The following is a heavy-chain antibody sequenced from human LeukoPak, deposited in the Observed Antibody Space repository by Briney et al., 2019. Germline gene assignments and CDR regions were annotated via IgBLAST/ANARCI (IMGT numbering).Heavy chain of an antibody. CDR2: ISYDGSNK. D-gene: IGHD6-19*01. CDR1: GFTFSSYA. V-gene: IGHV3-30*04. J-gene: IGHJ4*02. CDR3: ARVWGDSSGWYYFAY. Sequence: PGRSLRLSCAASGFTFSSYAMHWVRQAPGKGLEWVAVISYDGSNKYYADSVKGRFTISRDNPKNTLYLQMNSLRAEDTAVYYCARVWGDSSGWYYFAYWGQGTLDTVSS.